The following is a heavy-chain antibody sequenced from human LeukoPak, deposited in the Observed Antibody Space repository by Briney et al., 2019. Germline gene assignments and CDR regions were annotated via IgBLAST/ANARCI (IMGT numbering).Heavy chain of an antibody. CDR2: ISTSGGST. D-gene: IGHD1-26*01. V-gene: IGHV3-23*01. Sequence: GGSLRLSCVVSGFTFSSYVMSWVRQAPGKGLEWVSTISTSGGSTYYADSVKGRFTISRDNSKNTLYLQMNSLRSEDTAVYYCAAGGSYSLYWGQGTLVTVSS. CDR3: AAGGSYSLY. CDR1: GFTFSSYV. J-gene: IGHJ4*02.